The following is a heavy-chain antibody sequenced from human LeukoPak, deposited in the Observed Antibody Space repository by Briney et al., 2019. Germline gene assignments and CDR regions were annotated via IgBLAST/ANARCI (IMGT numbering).Heavy chain of an antibody. CDR1: GFTFSSYS. Sequence: GGSLRLSCAASGFTFSSYSMNWVRQAPGKGLDWVSSISSSSSYIYYADSVKGRFTISRDNAKNSPYLQMNSLRAEDTAVYYCARASGYGQFDYWGQGTLVTVSS. V-gene: IGHV3-21*01. CDR3: ARASGYGQFDY. CDR2: ISSSSSYI. J-gene: IGHJ4*02. D-gene: IGHD5-12*01.